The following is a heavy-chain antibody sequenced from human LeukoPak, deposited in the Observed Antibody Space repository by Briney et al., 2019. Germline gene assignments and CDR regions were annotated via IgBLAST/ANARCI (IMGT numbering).Heavy chain of an antibody. D-gene: IGHD3-10*01. CDR1: GYSFTNYY. V-gene: IGHV1-2*02. CDR2: INPKNGGT. CDR3: SRGPGDPVLNFDY. Sequence: ASVKVSCKASGYSFTNYYLHWVRQAPGQGLEWMGWINPKNGGTYYVQNFQGRVTMTRDTSISTVYMELSRLRSDDTAVYYCSRGPGDPVLNFDYWGQGTLVTVSS. J-gene: IGHJ4*02.